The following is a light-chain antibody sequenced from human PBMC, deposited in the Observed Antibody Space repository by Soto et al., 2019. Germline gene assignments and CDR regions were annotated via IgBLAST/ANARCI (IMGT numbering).Light chain of an antibody. Sequence: EIVLTQSPGTLSLSPGERATLSCRASQSVSSSYLAWDQQKPGQAPRLLIYGASSRATGIPDRFSGSGSGTDFTLTISRLEPEDFAVYYCQQYRSSRTFGQGTKVEIK. V-gene: IGKV3-20*01. CDR3: QQYRSSRT. CDR1: QSVSSSY. J-gene: IGKJ1*01. CDR2: GAS.